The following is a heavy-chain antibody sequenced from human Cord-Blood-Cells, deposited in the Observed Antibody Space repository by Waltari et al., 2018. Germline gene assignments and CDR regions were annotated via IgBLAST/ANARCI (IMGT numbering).Heavy chain of an antibody. CDR1: GYSISSGYY. D-gene: IGHD1-1*01. J-gene: IGHJ3*02. Sequence: QVQLQESGPGLVKPSETLSLTCAVSGYSISSGYYWGWIRQPPGEGLEWSGSIYHSGSTCYNPSLKSRVTISVDTSKNQFSLKLSSVTAADTAVYYCARDTELDDAFDIWGQGTMVTVSS. CDR2: IYHSGST. CDR3: ARDTELDDAFDI. V-gene: IGHV4-38-2*02.